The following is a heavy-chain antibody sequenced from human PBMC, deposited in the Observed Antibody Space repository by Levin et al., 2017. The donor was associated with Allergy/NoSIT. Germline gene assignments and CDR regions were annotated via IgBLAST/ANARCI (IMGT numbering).Heavy chain of an antibody. CDR2: ISYDGSNK. V-gene: IGHV3-30*04. J-gene: IGHJ6*02. CDR1: RFTFSSYA. CDR3: ARYCSSFSCPPHGMDV. Sequence: GGSLRLSCAASRFTFSSYAMHWVRQAPGKGLEWVAVISYDGSNKYYADSVKGRFTISRDNSKNTQYLQMNSLRAEDTAVYYCARYCSSFSCPPHGMDVWGQGTTVTVSS. D-gene: IGHD2-2*01.